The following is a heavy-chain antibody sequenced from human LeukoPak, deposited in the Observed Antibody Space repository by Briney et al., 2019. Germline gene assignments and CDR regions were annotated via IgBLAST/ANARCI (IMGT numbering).Heavy chain of an antibody. J-gene: IGHJ3*02. CDR3: ARVIMTTVDPDAFDI. CDR1: GFTFSSYS. D-gene: IGHD4-23*01. V-gene: IGHV3-21*01. Sequence: GGSLRLSCAASGFTFSSYSMNWVRQAPGKGQEWDSSISSSSSYIYYADSVKGRFTISRDNAKNSLYLQMNSLRAEDTAVYYCARVIMTTVDPDAFDIWGQGTMVTVSS. CDR2: ISSSSSYI.